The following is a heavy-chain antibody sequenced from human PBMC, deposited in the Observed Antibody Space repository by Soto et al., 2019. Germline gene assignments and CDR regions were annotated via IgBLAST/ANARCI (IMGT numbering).Heavy chain of an antibody. CDR1: GFSLSTSGVG. CDR2: IYWDDDK. Sequence: SGPTLVNPTQTLTLTCTFSGFSLSTSGVGVGWIRQPPGKALEWLALIYWDDDKRYSPSLKSRLTITKDTSKNQVVLTMTNMDPVATATYYCAHVHRKIVATIDDYYYMDVWGKGTTVTVSS. D-gene: IGHD5-12*01. CDR3: AHVHRKIVATIDDYYYMDV. J-gene: IGHJ6*03. V-gene: IGHV2-5*02.